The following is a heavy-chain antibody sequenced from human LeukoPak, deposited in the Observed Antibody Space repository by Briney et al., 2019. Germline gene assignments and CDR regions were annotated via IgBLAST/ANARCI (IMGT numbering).Heavy chain of an antibody. V-gene: IGHV3-48*04. J-gene: IGHJ6*02. D-gene: IGHD5-24*01. CDR2: ISSSSSTI. CDR3: ASRDKGYYYGLDV. CDR1: GFTFSSYS. Sequence: GGSLRLSCAASGFTFSSYSMNWVRQAPGKGLEWVSYISSSSSTIYYADSVKGRFTISRDNAKNSLYLQMNSLRAEDTAVYYCASRDKGYYYGLDVWGHGTTVTVAS.